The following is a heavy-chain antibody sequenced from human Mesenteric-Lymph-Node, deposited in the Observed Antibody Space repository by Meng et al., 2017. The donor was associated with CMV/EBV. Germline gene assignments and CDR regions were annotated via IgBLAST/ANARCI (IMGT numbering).Heavy chain of an antibody. CDR2: ISGSGGST. V-gene: IGHV3-23*01. CDR3: ARDCTNGVCYRGPDSGFDP. Sequence: GESLKISCAASGFTFSTYAMSWVRQAPGKGLEWVSAISGSGGSTYYADSVKGRFTISRDNAKNSLYLQMNSLRAEDTAVYYCARDCTNGVCYRGPDSGFDPWGQGTLVTVSS. CDR1: GFTFSTYA. D-gene: IGHD2-8*01. J-gene: IGHJ5*02.